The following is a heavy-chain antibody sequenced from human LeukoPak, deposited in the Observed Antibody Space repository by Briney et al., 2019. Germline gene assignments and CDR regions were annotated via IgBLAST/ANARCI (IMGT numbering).Heavy chain of an antibody. CDR2: INPNSGGT. Sequence: ASVEVSCKASGYTFTCYYMHWVRQAPGQGLEWMGWINPNSGGTNYAQKFQGRVTMTRDTSIGTAYMELSRLRSDDTAVYYCRGATELPGGDHWGQGTLVTVSS. J-gene: IGHJ4*02. CDR1: GYTFTCYY. V-gene: IGHV1-2*02. D-gene: IGHD1-26*01. CDR3: RGATELPGGDH.